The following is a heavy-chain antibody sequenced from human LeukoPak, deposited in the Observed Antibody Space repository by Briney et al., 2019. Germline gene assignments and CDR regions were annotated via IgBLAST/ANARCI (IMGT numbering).Heavy chain of an antibody. J-gene: IGHJ6*03. CDR3: ARQISDYYYYYIDV. V-gene: IGHV4-39*01. Sequence: SETLSLTCTVSGGSISSSHYYWGWIRQPPGEGLEWLGTIYYSGTTYYNPSLESRVTISEDTSKNQFSLTLKSVTAADTAVYYCARQISDYYYYYIDVWGKGTTVTVSS. D-gene: IGHD3-10*01. CDR1: GGSISSSHYY. CDR2: IYYSGTT.